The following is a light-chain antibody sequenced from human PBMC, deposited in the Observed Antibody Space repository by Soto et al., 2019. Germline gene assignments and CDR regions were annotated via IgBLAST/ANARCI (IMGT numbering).Light chain of an antibody. CDR3: QQYGSSQVT. CDR1: QSVSGSY. V-gene: IGKV3-20*01. Sequence: EIGLTQSPVTLSLSPGERATLSCRASQSVSGSYLAWYQQKPGQAPRLLIYGASSRATGIPDRFSGSGSGTDFTLTISRLEPEDFAVYYCQQYGSSQVTFGGGTKVDIK. J-gene: IGKJ4*01. CDR2: GAS.